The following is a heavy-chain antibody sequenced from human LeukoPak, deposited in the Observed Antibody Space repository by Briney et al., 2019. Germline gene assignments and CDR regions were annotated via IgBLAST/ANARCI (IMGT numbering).Heavy chain of an antibody. D-gene: IGHD3-10*01. CDR2: INPNSGGT. J-gene: IGHJ4*02. Sequence: ASVKVSCMASGHTFTTYYIHWVRQAPGQGLEWMGWINPNSGGTNYAQKFQGRVTMTRDTSISTAYMELSRLRSDDTAVYYCARCLWFGESPLDYWGQGTLVTVSS. V-gene: IGHV1-2*02. CDR3: ARCLWFGESPLDY. CDR1: GHTFTTYY.